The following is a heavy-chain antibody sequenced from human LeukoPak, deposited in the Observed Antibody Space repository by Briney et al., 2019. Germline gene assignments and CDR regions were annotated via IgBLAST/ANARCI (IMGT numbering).Heavy chain of an antibody. J-gene: IGHJ6*02. CDR2: IKQDGSEK. Sequence: GGSLRLSCAASGFTFSNYAMSWVRQAPGKGLERVANIKQDGSEKYYVDSVKGRFIISRDNAKNSLYLQMNSLRDEDMAVYYCANAYGLDVWGQGTTVTVSS. CDR3: ANAYGLDV. V-gene: IGHV3-7*01. CDR1: GFTFSNYA.